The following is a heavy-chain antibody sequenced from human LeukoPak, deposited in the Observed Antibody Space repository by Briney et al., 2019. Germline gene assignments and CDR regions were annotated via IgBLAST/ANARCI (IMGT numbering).Heavy chain of an antibody. V-gene: IGHV1-3*01. CDR3: ARTAARRFDY. CDR2: INAGNGNT. J-gene: IGHJ4*02. Sequence: ASVTVSCTASGGTFSSYAISWVRQAPGQRLEWMGWINAGNGNTKYSQKFQGRVTITRDTSASTAYMELSSLRSEDTAVYYCARTAARRFDYWGQGTLVTVSS. CDR1: GGTFSSYA. D-gene: IGHD6-6*01.